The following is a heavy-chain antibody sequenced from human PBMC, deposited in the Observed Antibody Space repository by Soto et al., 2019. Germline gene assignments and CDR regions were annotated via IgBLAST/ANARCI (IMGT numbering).Heavy chain of an antibody. Sequence: QVQLQESGPGLVKPSQTLSLTCTVSGGSISSGGYYWSWIRQHPGKGLEWIGYIYYSGSTYYNPSLKSRVTISVDTSKNQFSLKLSSVTAADTAVYYCARGAAVAGICWFDPWGQGTLVTVSS. CDR1: GGSISSGGYY. CDR3: ARGAAVAGICWFDP. J-gene: IGHJ5*02. CDR2: IYYSGST. V-gene: IGHV4-31*03. D-gene: IGHD6-19*01.